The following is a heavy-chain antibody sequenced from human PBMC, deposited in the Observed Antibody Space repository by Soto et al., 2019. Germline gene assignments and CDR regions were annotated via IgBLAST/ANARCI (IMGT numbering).Heavy chain of an antibody. CDR3: ARGPYYDFWSGYPEPYYFDY. D-gene: IGHD3-3*01. J-gene: IGHJ4*02. V-gene: IGHV1-46*01. CDR2: INPSGGST. Sequence: WASVKVSCKASGYTFTSYYMHWVRQAPGQGLEWMGIINPSGGSTSYAQKFQGRVTMTRDTSTSTVYMELSSLRSEDTAVYYCARGPYYDFWSGYPEPYYFDYWGQGTLVTVSS. CDR1: GYTFTSYY.